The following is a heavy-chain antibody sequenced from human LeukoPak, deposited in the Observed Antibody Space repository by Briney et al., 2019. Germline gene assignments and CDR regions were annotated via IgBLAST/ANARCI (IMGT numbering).Heavy chain of an antibody. CDR3: ARDGRRHDAFDT. Sequence: PGGSLRLSCVGSGFTFSNYGISWVRQAPGKGLEWVSGISGSDGSMYYADSVKGRFTISRDSSRNTLNLQMTSLRAEDTAVYFCARDGRRHDAFDTWGQGTLVTVSS. V-gene: IGHV3-23*01. D-gene: IGHD6-25*01. J-gene: IGHJ3*02. CDR1: GFTFSNYG. CDR2: ISGSDGSM.